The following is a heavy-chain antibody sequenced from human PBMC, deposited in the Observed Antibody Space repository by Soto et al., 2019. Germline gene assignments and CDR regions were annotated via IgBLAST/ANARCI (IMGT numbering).Heavy chain of an antibody. Sequence: GGSLRLSCAASGFTFSSYAMSWVRQAPGKGLEWVSAISGSGGSTYYADSVKGRFTISRDNSKNTLYLQMNSLRAEDTAVYYCAKCEYSGSFVNWFDPWGQGTLVTVSS. V-gene: IGHV3-23*01. CDR2: ISGSGGST. CDR1: GFTFSSYA. CDR3: AKCEYSGSFVNWFDP. D-gene: IGHD1-26*01. J-gene: IGHJ5*02.